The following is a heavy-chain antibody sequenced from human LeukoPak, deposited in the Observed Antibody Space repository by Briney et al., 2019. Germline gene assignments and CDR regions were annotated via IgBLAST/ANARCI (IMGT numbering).Heavy chain of an antibody. J-gene: IGHJ4*02. CDR1: GFTFSDDY. Sequence: PGGSLRVSCAAAGFTFSDDYMSWIGQDPGQWLDWVSYISSSGSTIYYADSVKGRFTISRDNAKNSLYLQMNSLRAEDTAVYYCARDPPKIYYDSSGYYFDYWGQGTLVTVSS. D-gene: IGHD3-22*01. CDR3: ARDPPKIYYDSSGYYFDY. CDR2: ISSSGSTI. V-gene: IGHV3-11*04.